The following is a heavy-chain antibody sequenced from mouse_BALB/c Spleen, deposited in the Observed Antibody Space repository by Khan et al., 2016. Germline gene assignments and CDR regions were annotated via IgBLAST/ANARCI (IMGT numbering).Heavy chain of an antibody. CDR2: IGYSGST. CDR1: GYSITSDYA. Sequence: VQLKESGPGLVKPSQSLSLACTVTGYSITSDYAWNWIRQFPGNKLEWMGYIGYSGSTTYNPSLKSRISITRDSSKKQFFLQLSSVTTEDTTTYYWALLRLPYWGQGTLVTVSA. V-gene: IGHV3-2*02. CDR3: ALLRLPY. J-gene: IGHJ3*01. D-gene: IGHD1-2*01.